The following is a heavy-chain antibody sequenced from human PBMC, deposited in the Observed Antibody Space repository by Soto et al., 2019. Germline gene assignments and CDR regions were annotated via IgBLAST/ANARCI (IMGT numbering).Heavy chain of an antibody. CDR2: IYYSGST. D-gene: IGHD3-22*01. V-gene: IGHV4-30-4*01. J-gene: IGHJ4*02. CDR3: ARSLITMIVVVPYYFDY. Sequence: SETLSLTCTVSGGSISSGDYYWSWIRQPPGKGLEWIGYIYYSGSTYYNPSLKSRVTISVDTSKNQFSLKLSSVTAADTAVYYCARSLITMIVVVPYYFDYWGQGTLVTVST. CDR1: GGSISSGDYY.